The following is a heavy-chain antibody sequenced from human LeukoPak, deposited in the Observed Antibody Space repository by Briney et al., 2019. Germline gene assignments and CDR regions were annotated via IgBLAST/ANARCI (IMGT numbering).Heavy chain of an antibody. J-gene: IGHJ4*02. CDR3: AHTIEYSSSSVVWFDY. Sequence: SGPALVKPTQTLTLTCNFSGFSLSTSEMCVSWIRQAPGKALEWLARIDWDDDEFYTTSLKTRLTISKDTSKNQVVLTMTNMDPVDTGTYYCAHTIEYSSSSVVWFDYWGQGTLVTVSS. D-gene: IGHD6-6*01. V-gene: IGHV2-70*17. CDR2: IDWDDDE. CDR1: GFSLSTSEMC.